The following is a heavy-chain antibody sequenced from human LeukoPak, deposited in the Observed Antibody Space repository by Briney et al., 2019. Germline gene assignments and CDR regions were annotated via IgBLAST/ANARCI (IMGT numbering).Heavy chain of an antibody. J-gene: IGHJ4*02. V-gene: IGHV3-30*18. Sequence: GGSLRLSCAAPGFTFSSYGMHWVRQAPGKGLEWVAVISYDGSNKYYADSVKGRFTISRDNSKNTLYLQMNSLRAEDTAVYYCAKEVGYNFQGYFDYWGQGTLVTVSS. CDR2: ISYDGSNK. D-gene: IGHD5-24*01. CDR3: AKEVGYNFQGYFDY. CDR1: GFTFSSYG.